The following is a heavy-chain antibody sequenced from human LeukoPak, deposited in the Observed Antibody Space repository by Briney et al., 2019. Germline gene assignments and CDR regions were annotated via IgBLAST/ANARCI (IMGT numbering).Heavy chain of an antibody. Sequence: PGGSLRLSCAASGFTFTNYAMHWVRQAPGKGLEWVAIILYDGSHKYYADSVKGRFTISRDNSKNTLYLQMNSLRGEDTAVYYCAGESSAYYGMDVWGQGTTVTVSS. CDR3: AGESSAYYGMDV. CDR1: GFTFTNYA. J-gene: IGHJ6*02. D-gene: IGHD3-9*01. CDR2: ILYDGSHK. V-gene: IGHV3-30-3*01.